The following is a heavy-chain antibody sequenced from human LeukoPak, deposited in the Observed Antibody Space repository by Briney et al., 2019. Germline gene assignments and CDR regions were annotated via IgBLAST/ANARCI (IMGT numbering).Heavy chain of an antibody. Sequence: GGSLRLSCAASGFTFSNAWMSWVRQAPGKGLEWVGRIKSKTDGGTTDYAAPVKGRFTISRDDSKNTLYLQMNSLKTEDTAVYYCKQDIVAVVAAYGMDVWGQGTTVTVSS. V-gene: IGHV3-15*01. D-gene: IGHD2-15*01. CDR1: GFTFSNAW. CDR2: IKSKTDGGTT. CDR3: KQDIVAVVAAYGMDV. J-gene: IGHJ6*02.